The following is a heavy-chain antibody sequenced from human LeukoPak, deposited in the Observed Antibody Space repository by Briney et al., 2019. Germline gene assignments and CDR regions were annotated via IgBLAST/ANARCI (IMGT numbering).Heavy chain of an antibody. Sequence: GGSLRLSCAASGFTFSTYWMHWVRQAPGKGLVWVSRINSDGSSATYADSVKGRFTISRDNAKNTLYLQMNSLRAEDTAVYYCARDGGDGGYVFSGLDFDYWGQGTLVTVSS. V-gene: IGHV3-74*01. CDR3: ARDGGDGGYVFSGLDFDY. CDR1: GFTFSTYW. D-gene: IGHD5-12*01. CDR2: INSDGSSA. J-gene: IGHJ4*02.